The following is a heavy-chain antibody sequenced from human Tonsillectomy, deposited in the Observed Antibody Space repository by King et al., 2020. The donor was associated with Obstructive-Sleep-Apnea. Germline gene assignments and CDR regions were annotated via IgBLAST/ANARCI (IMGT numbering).Heavy chain of an antibody. D-gene: IGHD3-10*01. CDR1: GFTFRSYS. CDR2: ISSSSSTL. Sequence: QLVQSGGGLVQPGGSLRLSCAASGFTFRSYSMNWVRQAPGKGLEWVSYISSSSSTLYYADSVKGRFTISRDNAKNSLYLQMNSLKAEDTAVYYCATGTDFDYWGQGTLVTVSS. V-gene: IGHV3-48*04. CDR3: ATGTDFDY. J-gene: IGHJ4*02.